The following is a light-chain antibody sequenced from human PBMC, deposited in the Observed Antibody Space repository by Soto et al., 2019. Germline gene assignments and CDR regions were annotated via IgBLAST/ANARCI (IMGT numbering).Light chain of an antibody. J-gene: IGLJ3*02. Sequence: QSVLTQPASVSGSPGQSITISCTGSSSDVGGYNYVSWYQQHPGKAPKVMIYDVSNRPSGVSNRFSASKSGNTASLTISGLQAEDEADYYCSSYTSSGTWVFGGGTKVTVL. CDR2: DVS. CDR1: SSDVGGYNY. V-gene: IGLV2-14*03. CDR3: SSYTSSGTWV.